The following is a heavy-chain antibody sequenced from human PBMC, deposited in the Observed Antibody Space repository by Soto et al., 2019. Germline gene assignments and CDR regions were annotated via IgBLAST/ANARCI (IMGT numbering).Heavy chain of an antibody. J-gene: IGHJ4*02. Sequence: HAGGSLRLSCAASGFTFSSYGMHWVRQAPGKGLEWVAVISYDGSNKYYADSVKGRFTISRDNSKNTLYLQMNSLRAEDTAVYYCAKDWGQLVNSFDYWGQGTLVTVSS. V-gene: IGHV3-30*18. CDR3: AKDWGQLVNSFDY. D-gene: IGHD6-6*01. CDR1: GFTFSSYG. CDR2: ISYDGSNK.